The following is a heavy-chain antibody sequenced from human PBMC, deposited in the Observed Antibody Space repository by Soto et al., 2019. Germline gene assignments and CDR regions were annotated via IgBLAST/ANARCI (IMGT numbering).Heavy chain of an antibody. Sequence: GGSLILSCEASGFTFSSYSRHWVRQAPGKGLEWVAVISYDGTNKYYADSVKGRFTISRDNSKNTLYLQMNSLRTEDTAVYYCASEQLAVLRGVLDYWGRGTLVTVSS. V-gene: IGHV3-30-3*01. D-gene: IGHD1-1*01. CDR1: GFTFSSYS. J-gene: IGHJ4*02. CDR2: ISYDGTNK. CDR3: ASEQLAVLRGVLDY.